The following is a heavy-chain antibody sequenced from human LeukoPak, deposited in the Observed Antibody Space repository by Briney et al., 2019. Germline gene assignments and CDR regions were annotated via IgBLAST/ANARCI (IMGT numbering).Heavy chain of an antibody. CDR2: IRYDGSNK. V-gene: IGHV3-30*02. D-gene: IGHD3-3*01. Sequence: GGSLRLSCAASGFTFSSYGMHWVRQAPGKGLEWVAFIRYDGSNKYYADSVKGRFTISRDNSKNTLYLQMNSLRAEDTAVYYCAKGAAVLRFLEWLLYVDYWGQGTLVTVPS. J-gene: IGHJ4*02. CDR3: AKGAAVLRFLEWLLYVDY. CDR1: GFTFSSYG.